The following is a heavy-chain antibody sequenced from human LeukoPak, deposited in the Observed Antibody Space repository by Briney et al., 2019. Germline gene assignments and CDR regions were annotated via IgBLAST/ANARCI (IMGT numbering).Heavy chain of an antibody. J-gene: IGHJ4*02. CDR2: ISSSGSTI. Sequence: GGSLRLSCAASGFTFSDYYMSWTRQAPGKGLEWVSYISSSGSTIYYADPVKGRFTISRDNAKNSLYLQMNSLRAEDTAVYYCARLHYDVLTGPFDYWGQGTLVTVSS. CDR3: ARLHYDVLTGPFDY. D-gene: IGHD3-9*01. V-gene: IGHV3-11*04. CDR1: GFTFSDYY.